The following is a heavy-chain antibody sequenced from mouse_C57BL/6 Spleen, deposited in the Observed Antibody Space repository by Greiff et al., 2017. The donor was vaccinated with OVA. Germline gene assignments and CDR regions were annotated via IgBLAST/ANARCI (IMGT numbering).Heavy chain of an antibody. CDR3: ASSSYDYDGDYFDY. D-gene: IGHD2-4*01. CDR1: GYTFTSYW. J-gene: IGHJ2*01. CDR2: IDPSDSYT. V-gene: IGHV1-69*01. Sequence: QVQLQQPGAELVMPGASVKLSCKASGYTFTSYWMHWVKQRPGQGLEWIGEIDPSDSYTNYNQKFQGKSTLTVDKSSSTAYMQLSSLTSEDSAVYYCASSSYDYDGDYFDYWGQGTTLTVSS.